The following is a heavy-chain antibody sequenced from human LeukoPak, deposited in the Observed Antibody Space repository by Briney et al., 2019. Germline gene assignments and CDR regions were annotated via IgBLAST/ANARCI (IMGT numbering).Heavy chain of an antibody. CDR1: GGSFSGYY. D-gene: IGHD6-19*01. CDR3: ARARGWGYYYYGMDV. Sequence: SETLSLTCAVYGGSFSGYYWSWIRQPPAKGLEWFGGFNHSGSTNYNPSLKSRVTISVDTSKNQFSLKLSSVTAADTAVYYCARARGWGYYYYGMDVWGQGTTVTVSS. CDR2: FNHSGST. J-gene: IGHJ6*02. V-gene: IGHV4-34*01.